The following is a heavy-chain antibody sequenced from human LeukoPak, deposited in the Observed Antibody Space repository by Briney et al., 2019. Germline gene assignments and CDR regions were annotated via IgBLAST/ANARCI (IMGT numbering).Heavy chain of an antibody. Sequence: ASVKVSCKASGGTFSSYAISWVRQAPGQGLEWMGGIIPIFGTANYAQKFQGRVTITADESTSTAYMELSSLRSEDTAVYYCASYYYDSSGYQLGLDPWGQGTLVTVSS. V-gene: IGHV1-69*13. CDR2: IIPIFGTA. CDR3: ASYYYDSSGYQLGLDP. CDR1: GGTFSSYA. J-gene: IGHJ5*02. D-gene: IGHD3-22*01.